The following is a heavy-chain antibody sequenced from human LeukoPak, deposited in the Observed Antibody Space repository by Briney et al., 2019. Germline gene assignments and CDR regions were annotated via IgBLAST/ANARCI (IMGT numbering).Heavy chain of an antibody. Sequence: PGGSLRLSCAASGFTFSSYGMHWVRQAPGKGLEWVAFIRYDGSNKYYADSVKGRFTISRDNAKNSLYLQMNSLRAEDTAVYYCARDELRYCSSTSCRGAFDIWGQGTMVTVSS. J-gene: IGHJ3*02. D-gene: IGHD2-2*01. CDR3: ARDELRYCSSTSCRGAFDI. CDR2: IRYDGSNK. V-gene: IGHV3-30*02. CDR1: GFTFSSYG.